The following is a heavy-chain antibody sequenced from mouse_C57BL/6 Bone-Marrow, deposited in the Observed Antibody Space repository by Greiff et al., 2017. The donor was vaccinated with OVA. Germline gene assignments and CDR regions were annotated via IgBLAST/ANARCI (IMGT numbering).Heavy chain of an antibody. V-gene: IGHV1-15*01. D-gene: IGHD2-5*01. J-gene: IGHJ4*01. Sequence: QVQLQQSGAELVRPGASVTLSCKASGYTFTDYEMHWVKQTPVHGLEWIGAIDPETGGTAYNQKFKGKAILTADKSSSTAYMALRSLTSEDSAVYYLTRGYSNYYAMDYWGQGTSVTVSS. CDR1: GYTFTDYE. CDR3: TRGYSNYYAMDY. CDR2: IDPETGGT.